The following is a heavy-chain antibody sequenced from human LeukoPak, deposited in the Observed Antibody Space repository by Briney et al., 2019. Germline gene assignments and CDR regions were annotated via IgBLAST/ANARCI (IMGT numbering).Heavy chain of an antibody. D-gene: IGHD3-10*01. Sequence: GASVKVSCKASGYTFTSYDINWVRQATGQGLEWMGWINPNSGNTGYVQKFQGRVTITRNTAISTVYMELSSLRAEDTAVYYCARDKGAGKYHFDYWGQGTLVTVSS. V-gene: IGHV1-8*03. CDR2: INPNSGNT. CDR3: ARDKGAGKYHFDY. CDR1: GYTFTSYD. J-gene: IGHJ4*02.